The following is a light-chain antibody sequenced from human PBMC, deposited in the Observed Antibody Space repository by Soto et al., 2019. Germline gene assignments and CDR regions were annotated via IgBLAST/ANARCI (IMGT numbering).Light chain of an antibody. V-gene: IGKV3-11*01. CDR1: QSVGGS. Sequence: ETVLTQSPGTLSLSPGERATLSCRASQSVGGSLAWYQQRPGQAPRLLVYHTSNRATGIPDRLSASGSGTDFTLTISRLEPEDFAVYYCQQRSNWPEFGQGTKVDSK. CDR2: HTS. CDR3: QQRSNWPE. J-gene: IGKJ1*01.